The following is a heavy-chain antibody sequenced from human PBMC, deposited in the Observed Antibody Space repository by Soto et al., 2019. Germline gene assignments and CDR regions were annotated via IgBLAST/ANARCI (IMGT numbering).Heavy chain of an antibody. CDR1: GCPISISTYY. CDR3: AREGGRYCTGGSCQVDY. CDR2: IYYSGNT. D-gene: IGHD2-15*01. V-gene: IGHV4-39*02. Sequence: SEALSLTSNFSGCPISISTYYWGWIRQPPGKGLEWIGSIYYSGNTYYTPSLKSRVTISVDTSKNQFSLKLSSVTAADTAVYYCAREGGRYCTGGSCQVDYWGQG. J-gene: IGHJ4*02.